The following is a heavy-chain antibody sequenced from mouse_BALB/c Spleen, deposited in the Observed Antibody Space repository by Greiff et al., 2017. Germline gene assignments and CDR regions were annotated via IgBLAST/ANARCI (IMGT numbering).Heavy chain of an antibody. D-gene: IGHD2-4*01. CDR3: ARDPLRRYFDD. Sequence: EVKVEESGGGLVQPGGSLRLSCATSGFTFTDYYMSWVRQPPGKALEWLGFIRNKANGYTTEYSASVKGRFTISRDNSQSILYLQMNTLRAEDSATYYCARDPLRRYFDDWGQGTTLTVSS. J-gene: IGHJ2*01. V-gene: IGHV7-3*02. CDR2: IRNKANGYTT. CDR1: GFTFTDYY.